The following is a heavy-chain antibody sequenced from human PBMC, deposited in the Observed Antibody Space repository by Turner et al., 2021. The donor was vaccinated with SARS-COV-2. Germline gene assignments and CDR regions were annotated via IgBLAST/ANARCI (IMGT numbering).Heavy chain of an antibody. CDR1: GFLFSAYA. CDR2: VSRGGHGN. Sequence: QVQLVESGGAVVQPGKSLRLSCSASGFLFSAYAIHWVRQAPGKGLEWVARVSRGGHGNSYEDSVKGRFTVSRANSKNMVHLETHSLTTTDTATYYCARDIVTGSTRWFDPWGQGTLVIVSS. D-gene: IGHD1-7*01. J-gene: IGHJ5*02. CDR3: ARDIVTGSTRWFDP. V-gene: IGHV3-30*04.